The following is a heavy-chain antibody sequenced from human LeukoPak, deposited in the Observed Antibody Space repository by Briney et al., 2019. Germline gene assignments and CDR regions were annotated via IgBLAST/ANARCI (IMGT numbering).Heavy chain of an antibody. CDR1: GYTFTSYY. J-gene: IGHJ4*02. CDR2: ISPSGGST. Sequence: ASVKVSCKASGYTFTSYYMHWVRQAPGQGLEWMGIISPSGGSTSYAQKFQGRVTMTRDTSTSTVYMELSSLRSEDTALYYCARSGRGYDFWFDYWGQGTLVTVSS. CDR3: ARSGRGYDFWFDY. D-gene: IGHD3-3*01. V-gene: IGHV1-46*01.